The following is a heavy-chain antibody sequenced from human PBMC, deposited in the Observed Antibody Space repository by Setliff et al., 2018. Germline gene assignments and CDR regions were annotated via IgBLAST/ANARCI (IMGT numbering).Heavy chain of an antibody. V-gene: IGHV3-23*01. CDR1: GFPFSSYA. Sequence: GESLKISCVASGFPFSSYAMTWVRQAPGKGLEWVSSISGSGRTTYYAASVKGRLTISRDNSRNTLFLQMNSLRADDTAVYFCVNARMVTTWGRAYWGQGTLVTVSS. CDR2: ISGSGRTT. J-gene: IGHJ4*02. CDR3: VNARMVTTWGRAY. D-gene: IGHD4-17*01.